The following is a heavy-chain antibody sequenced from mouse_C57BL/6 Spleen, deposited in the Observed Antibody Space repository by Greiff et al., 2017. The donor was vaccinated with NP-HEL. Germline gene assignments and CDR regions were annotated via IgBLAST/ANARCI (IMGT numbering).Heavy chain of an antibody. D-gene: IGHD1-1*01. V-gene: IGHV5-9*01. CDR2: ISGGGGNT. CDR1: GFTFSSYT. CDR3: ASPSYYYGSSYKAMDY. Sequence: EVMLVESGGGLVKPGGSLKLSCAASGFTFSSYTMSWVRQTPEKGLEWVATISGGGGNTYYPTSLKGRFTISRDNAKNTLYLQMSSLRSEDTALYYCASPSYYYGSSYKAMDYWGQGTSVTVSS. J-gene: IGHJ4*01.